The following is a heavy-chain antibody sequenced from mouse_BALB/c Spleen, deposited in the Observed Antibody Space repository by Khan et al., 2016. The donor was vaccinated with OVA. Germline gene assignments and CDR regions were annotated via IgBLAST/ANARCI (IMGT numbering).Heavy chain of an antibody. Sequence: VKLKESGPGLVAPSQSLSITCTISGFSLANYGVHWVRQPPGQGLEWLVVIWSDGTTTYNSALKSKLSISRDNSKSQVCLKMNSLQTDDTAMYYCARQPYYHYDIMDYWGQGTSVTVSS. J-gene: IGHJ4*01. CDR1: GFSLANYG. V-gene: IGHV2-6-1*01. CDR2: IWSDGTT. CDR3: ARQPYYHYDIMDY. D-gene: IGHD2-10*01.